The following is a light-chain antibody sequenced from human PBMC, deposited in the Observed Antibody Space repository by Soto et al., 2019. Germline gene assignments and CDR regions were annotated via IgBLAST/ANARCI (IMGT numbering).Light chain of an antibody. CDR2: GAS. CDR3: QQYSSYWT. CDR1: QIIGTR. Sequence: DIPMTQSPSTLSASIGDRVTITCRASQIIGTRLAWYQQKPGKAPKLLIFGASNLQGGVPSRFSGSGSGTEFTLTMSSLQPDDFATYYCQQYSSYWTFGQGTKVEIK. V-gene: IGKV1-5*01. J-gene: IGKJ1*01.